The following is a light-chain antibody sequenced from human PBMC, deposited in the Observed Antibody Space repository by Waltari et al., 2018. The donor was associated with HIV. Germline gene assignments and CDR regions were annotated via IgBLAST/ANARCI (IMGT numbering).Light chain of an antibody. CDR3: YSTDSSGNHRV. Sequence: SYEVIQPPSVSVSPGQTARITCSGAALPKKNAYWYQQKSCQAPVLVIYEDSKRPSGIPERFSGSSSGTMATLTISGAQVEDEADYYCYSTDSSGNHRVFGGGTKLTVL. J-gene: IGLJ3*02. CDR2: EDS. CDR1: ALPKKN. V-gene: IGLV3-10*01.